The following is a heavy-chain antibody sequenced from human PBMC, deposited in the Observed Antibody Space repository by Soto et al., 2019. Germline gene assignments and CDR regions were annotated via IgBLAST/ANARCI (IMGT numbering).Heavy chain of an antibody. Sequence: QVQLVQSGAEVKKPGASVKVSCKASGYTFTRYGISWVRQAPGQGLEWMGWISAYNGNTNYAQKLQGRVTMTTDTSTSTAYMELRRLRSDDTAVYYCARGFAGYGSWSYAPGGYWGQGTLVTVSS. CDR3: ARGFAGYGSWSYAPGGY. D-gene: IGHD3-10*01. CDR1: GYTFTRYG. J-gene: IGHJ4*02. V-gene: IGHV1-18*01. CDR2: ISAYNGNT.